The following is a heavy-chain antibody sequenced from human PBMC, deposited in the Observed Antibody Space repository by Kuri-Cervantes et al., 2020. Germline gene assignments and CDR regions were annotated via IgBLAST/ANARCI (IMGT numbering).Heavy chain of an antibody. V-gene: IGHV4-34*01. CDR2: INHSGST. Sequence: GSLRLSCAVYGGSFSGYYWSWIRQPPGKGLEWIGEINHSGSTNYNPSLKSRVTISVDTSKNQFSLKLSPVTAADTAVYYCAREGLGIAARREYSGYDSPLGVFDYWGQGTLVTVSS. CDR1: GGSFSGYY. J-gene: IGHJ4*02. D-gene: IGHD5-12*01. CDR3: AREGLGIAARREYSGYDSPLGVFDY.